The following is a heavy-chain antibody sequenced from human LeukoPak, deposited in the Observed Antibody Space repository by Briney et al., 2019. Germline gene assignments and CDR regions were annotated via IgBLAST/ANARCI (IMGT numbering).Heavy chain of an antibody. Sequence: GGSLRLSCAASGFTFSSYAMHWVRQAPGKGLEWVAVISYDGTNKYYADSVKGRFTISRDNSKNTLYLQMNSLRVEDTAVYYCARTDTAMVSVSFDYWGQGTLVTVSS. V-gene: IGHV3-30*03. CDR3: ARTDTAMVSVSFDY. CDR1: GFTFSSYA. J-gene: IGHJ4*02. D-gene: IGHD5-18*01. CDR2: ISYDGTNK.